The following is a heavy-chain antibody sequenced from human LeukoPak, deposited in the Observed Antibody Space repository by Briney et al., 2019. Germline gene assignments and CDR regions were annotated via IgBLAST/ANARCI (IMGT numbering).Heavy chain of an antibody. CDR1: GFTFSNFC. CDR3: ARDPPGGYVKDY. D-gene: IGHD5-12*01. Sequence: PGGSLRLSCAASGFTFSNFCMSWVRQAPGKGLEWVANIKQDGKEKDYVDSVKGRCTISRDNAKNSLYLQMNSLTAEDTAVYYCARDPPGGYVKDYWGQGTLVTVSS. J-gene: IGHJ4*02. CDR2: IKQDGKEK. V-gene: IGHV3-7*01.